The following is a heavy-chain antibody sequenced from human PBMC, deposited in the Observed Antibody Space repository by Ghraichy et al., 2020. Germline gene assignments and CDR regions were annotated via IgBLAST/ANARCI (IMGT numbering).Heavy chain of an antibody. CDR1: GFTFSSYW. Sequence: GGSLRLSCAASGFTFSSYWMSWVRQAPGKGLEWVANIKQDGSEKYYVDSVKGRFTISRDNAKNSLYLQMNSLRAEDTAVYYCARDIYDILTGYYPYYFDYWGQGTLVTVSS. V-gene: IGHV3-7*01. CDR3: ARDIYDILTGYYPYYFDY. CDR2: IKQDGSEK. J-gene: IGHJ4*02. D-gene: IGHD3-9*01.